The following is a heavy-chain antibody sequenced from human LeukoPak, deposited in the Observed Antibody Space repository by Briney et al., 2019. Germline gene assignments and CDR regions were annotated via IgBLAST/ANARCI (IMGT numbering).Heavy chain of an antibody. Sequence: ASVKVSCKASGYTFTGYYMHWVRQAPGQGLEWMGWINPNSGGTNYAQKFQGRVTMTRDTSISTAYMELSRPRSDDTAVYYCARDSAADTEYDYWGQGTLVTVSS. CDR3: ARDSAADTEYDY. D-gene: IGHD5-18*01. V-gene: IGHV1-2*02. J-gene: IGHJ4*02. CDR1: GYTFTGYY. CDR2: INPNSGGT.